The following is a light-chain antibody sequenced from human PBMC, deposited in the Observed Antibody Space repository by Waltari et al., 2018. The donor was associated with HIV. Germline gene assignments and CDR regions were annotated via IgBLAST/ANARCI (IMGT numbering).Light chain of an antibody. Sequence: EIVLTQSPGTLSLSPGERATLSCWASQTVSSNYLAWYQQKPGQAPRLPIYGASSKAADIPDRFSGSGSGTDFTLTISRLEPEDFAVYYCQQYGGSPLYTFGQGTKLEIK. CDR2: GAS. CDR3: QQYGGSPLYT. V-gene: IGKV3-20*01. CDR1: QTVSSNY. J-gene: IGKJ2*01.